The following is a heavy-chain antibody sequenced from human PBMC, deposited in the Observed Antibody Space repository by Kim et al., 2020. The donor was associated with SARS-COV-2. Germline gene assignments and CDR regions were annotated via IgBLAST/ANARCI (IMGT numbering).Heavy chain of an antibody. V-gene: IGHV3-11*05. J-gene: IGHJ6*02. D-gene: IGHD2-2*01. Sequence: KGRFTSSRDTAKNSLYLQMNSLRAEDTAVYYCARGFVVEPADKVYYYGMDVWGQGTTVTVSS. CDR3: ARGFVVEPADKVYYYGMDV.